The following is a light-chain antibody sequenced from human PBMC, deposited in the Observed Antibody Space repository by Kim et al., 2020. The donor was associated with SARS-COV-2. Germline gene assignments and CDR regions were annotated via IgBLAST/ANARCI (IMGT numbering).Light chain of an antibody. J-gene: IGKJ1*01. V-gene: IGKV3-20*01. Sequence: EIVLTQSPGTLSLSPGERATLSCRASQSVSSSYLAWYQQKPGQTPRLFIYGASSRATGIPDRFSGSGSGTDFTLTISRLEPEDFAVYYCQQYVSSPRTFGQGTKVDIK. CDR1: QSVSSSY. CDR2: GAS. CDR3: QQYVSSPRT.